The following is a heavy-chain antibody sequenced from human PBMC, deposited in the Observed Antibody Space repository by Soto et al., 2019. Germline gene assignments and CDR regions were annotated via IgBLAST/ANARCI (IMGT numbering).Heavy chain of an antibody. Sequence: EVQLVESGGGLVQPGGSLRLSCAASGFTFISYSMNWVRQAPGKGLEWVSYISSSTTTIYYADSVKGRFTISRDNAKNSLYLQMNSLRDEDTAVYYCAREDDYYVSSGYYFDYWGQGTLVTVSS. D-gene: IGHD3-22*01. CDR2: ISSSTTTI. V-gene: IGHV3-48*02. CDR1: GFTFISYS. J-gene: IGHJ4*02. CDR3: AREDDYYVSSGYYFDY.